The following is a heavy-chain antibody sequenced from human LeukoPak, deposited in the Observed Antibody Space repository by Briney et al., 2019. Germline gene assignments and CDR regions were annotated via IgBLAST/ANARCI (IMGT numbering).Heavy chain of an antibody. D-gene: IGHD4-11*01. V-gene: IGHV1-8*01. J-gene: IGHJ6*02. CDR3: ARNLHSNYYYYGLDV. CDR1: GYTFTSYD. CDR2: MNPNSGNT. Sequence: ASVKVSCKASGYTFTSYDINWVRRATGQGLEWMGWMNPNSGNTGYAQKFQGRVTMTRNTSISTAYMELSSLRSEDTAVYYRARNLHSNYYYYGLDVWGQGTTVTVSS.